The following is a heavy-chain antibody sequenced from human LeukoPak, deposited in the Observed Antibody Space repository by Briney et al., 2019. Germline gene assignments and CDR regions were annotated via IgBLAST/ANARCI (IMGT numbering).Heavy chain of an antibody. CDR1: GYTLTDYY. Sequence: ASVKVSCKASGYTLTDYYMHWVRQAPGQGLEWMGRINPNSGGTNYAQKFQGRVTMTRDTSISTVYMELSRLRSDDTAVYYCARDPTSGDYYFDYWGQGTLVTVSS. V-gene: IGHV1-2*06. CDR2: INPNSGGT. CDR3: ARDPTSGDYYFDY. D-gene: IGHD2-21*02. J-gene: IGHJ4*02.